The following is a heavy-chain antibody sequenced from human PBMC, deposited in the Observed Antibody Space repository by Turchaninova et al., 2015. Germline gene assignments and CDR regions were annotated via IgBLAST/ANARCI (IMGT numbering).Heavy chain of an antibody. Sequence: QVQLPQWGAGLFKPSATLSLTCPVYGWSFRGYSGSWIRQPPGKGLEWIGENNHSGSTNYNPSLKSRVTISVDTSKNQFSLKLSSVTAADTAVYYCARGGAAAGMTPHFDYWGQGTLVTVSS. CDR2: NNHSGST. D-gene: IGHD6-13*01. CDR3: ARGGAAAGMTPHFDY. J-gene: IGHJ4*02. V-gene: IGHV4-34*01. CDR1: GWSFRGYS.